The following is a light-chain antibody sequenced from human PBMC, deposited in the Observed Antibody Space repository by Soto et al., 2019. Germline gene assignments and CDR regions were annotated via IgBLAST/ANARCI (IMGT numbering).Light chain of an antibody. CDR2: DVS. J-gene: IGLJ2*01. Sequence: QSALTQPRSVSGSPGQSVTISCTGTSSDVGAYNYVSWYQQLPGKAPKLLICDVSRRPSGVPDRFSGSKSGNTASLTISGLQAEDEADYYCCSYAGSYTYVVFGGGTSSPS. V-gene: IGLV2-11*01. CDR3: CSYAGSYTYVV. CDR1: SSDVGAYNY.